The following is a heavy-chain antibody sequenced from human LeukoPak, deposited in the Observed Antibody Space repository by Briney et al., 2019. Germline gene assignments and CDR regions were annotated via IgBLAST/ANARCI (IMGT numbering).Heavy chain of an antibody. V-gene: IGHV3-48*04. D-gene: IGHD6-19*01. CDR2: ISSSSSTI. Sequence: GGSLRLSCAASGFTFSSYSMNWVRQAPGKGLEWVSYISSSSSTIYYADSVKGRFTISRDNAKNSLYLQMNSPRAEDTAVYYCARSGAPYSSGWHFDYWGQGTLVTVSS. CDR3: ARSGAPYSSGWHFDY. CDR1: GFTFSSYS. J-gene: IGHJ4*02.